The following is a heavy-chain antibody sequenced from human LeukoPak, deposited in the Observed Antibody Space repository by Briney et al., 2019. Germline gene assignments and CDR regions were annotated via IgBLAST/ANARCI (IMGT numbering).Heavy chain of an antibody. CDR3: TKDQGIAVTGVSDY. D-gene: IGHD6-19*01. V-gene: IGHV3-48*03. Sequence: PGGSLRLSCAASGFTFSSYEMNWVRQAPGKGLEWVSYISSSGSTIYYADSVKGRFTISRDNAKNSLYLQLNSLRDEDTAVYYCTKDQGIAVTGVSDYWGQGTLVTVSS. J-gene: IGHJ4*02. CDR1: GFTFSSYE. CDR2: ISSSGSTI.